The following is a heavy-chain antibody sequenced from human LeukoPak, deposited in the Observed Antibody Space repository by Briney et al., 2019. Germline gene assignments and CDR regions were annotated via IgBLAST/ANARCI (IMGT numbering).Heavy chain of an antibody. CDR2: INPSGGST. V-gene: IGHV1-46*01. J-gene: IGHJ3*02. D-gene: IGHD5-18*01. Sequence: ASVKVSCKASGYTFTSYCMHWVRQAPGQGLEWMGIINPSGGSTSYAQKFQGRVTMTRDTSTSTVYMELSSLRSEDTAVYYCAGTRGYSYGPNHDAFDIWGQGTMVTVSS. CDR3: AGTRGYSYGPNHDAFDI. CDR1: GYTFTSYC.